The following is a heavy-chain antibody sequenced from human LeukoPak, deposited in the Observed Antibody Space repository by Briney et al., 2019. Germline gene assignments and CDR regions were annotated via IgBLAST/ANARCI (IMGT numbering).Heavy chain of an antibody. Sequence: SETLSLTCTVSGGSISHYYWSWLRQPPGKGLEWIAYIYYSGNSYYNPSLKSRVTTSVDASKNQFSLELSSVTAADTAVYYCARGGYEARSYYFDYWGQGILVTVSS. CDR2: IYYSGNS. D-gene: IGHD5-12*01. CDR1: GGSISHYY. CDR3: ARGGYEARSYYFDY. V-gene: IGHV4-59*01. J-gene: IGHJ4*02.